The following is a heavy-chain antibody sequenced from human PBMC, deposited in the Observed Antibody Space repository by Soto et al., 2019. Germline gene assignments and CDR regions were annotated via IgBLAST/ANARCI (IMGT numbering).Heavy chain of an antibody. CDR1: GFTFSSYA. CDR2: ISSSSSTI. Sequence: GGSLRLSCAASGFTFSSYAMSWVRQAPGKGLEWVSYISSSSSTIYYADSVKGRFTISRDNAKNSLYLQMNSLRAEDTAVYYCAREAQIVGATNWFDPWGQGTLVTSPQ. J-gene: IGHJ5*02. CDR3: AREAQIVGATNWFDP. V-gene: IGHV3-48*01. D-gene: IGHD1-26*01.